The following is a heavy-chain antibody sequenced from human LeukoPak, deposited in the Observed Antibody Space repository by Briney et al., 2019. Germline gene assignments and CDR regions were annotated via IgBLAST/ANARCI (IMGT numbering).Heavy chain of an antibody. D-gene: IGHD3-22*01. CDR2: IYYSGST. J-gene: IGHJ3*02. V-gene: IGHV4-31*03. Sequence: SETLSLTCTVSGGSISSGGYYWSWLRQHPGKGLEWVGYIYYSGSTYYNPSLKSRVTISVNTSKNQYSLKLSSVTAADTAVYYCARYYDSSPGEAFDIWGQGTMVTVSS. CDR3: ARYYDSSPGEAFDI. CDR1: GGSISSGGYY.